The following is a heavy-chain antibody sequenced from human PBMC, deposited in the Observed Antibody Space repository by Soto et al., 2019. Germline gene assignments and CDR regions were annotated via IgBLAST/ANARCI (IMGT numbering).Heavy chain of an antibody. D-gene: IGHD2-2*01. V-gene: IGHV4-39*01. CDR1: GGSITSRVYY. CDR2: LDYSGDT. CDR3: ARRPPFFASGRSTCYS. Sequence: SDTLSLTCTLAGGSITSRVYYWGWIRRPPGKGPVWIGTLDYSGDTNYNPSLKSLVTVWVDWSKNHLARTLSAVTAADTAVYHCARRPPFFASGRSTCYSWSQGALVSVS. J-gene: IGHJ1*01.